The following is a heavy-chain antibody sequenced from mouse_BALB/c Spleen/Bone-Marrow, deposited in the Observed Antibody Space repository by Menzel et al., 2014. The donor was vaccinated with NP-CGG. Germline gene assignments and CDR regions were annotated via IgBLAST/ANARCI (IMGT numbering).Heavy chain of an antibody. Sequence: EVKVVESGGGLVQPGGSRRLSCAASGFTFXSFGMHWVRQAPEKGLEWVAYISSGSSTIFYVDTVKGRFTISRDNPKNTLFLQMTSLRSEDTAMYYCTRGGNWDDFDVWGAGTTVTVSS. CDR1: GFTFXSFG. V-gene: IGHV5-17*02. D-gene: IGHD4-1*01. CDR2: ISSGSSTI. CDR3: TRGGNWDDFDV. J-gene: IGHJ1*01.